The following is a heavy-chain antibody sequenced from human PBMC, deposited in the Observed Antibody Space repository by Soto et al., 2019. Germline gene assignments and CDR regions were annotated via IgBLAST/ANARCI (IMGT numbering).Heavy chain of an antibody. J-gene: IGHJ6*02. V-gene: IGHV3-30*18. CDR2: ISYDGSNK. D-gene: IGHD3-22*01. Sequence: GGSLRLSCAASGFTFSSYGMHWVRQAPGKGLEWVAVISYDGSNKYYADSVKGRFTISRDNSKNTLYLQMNSLRAEDTAVYYCAKDRYYYDSSGYYLGTYYYYGMDVWGQGTTVTVSS. CDR1: GFTFSSYG. CDR3: AKDRYYYDSSGYYLGTYYYYGMDV.